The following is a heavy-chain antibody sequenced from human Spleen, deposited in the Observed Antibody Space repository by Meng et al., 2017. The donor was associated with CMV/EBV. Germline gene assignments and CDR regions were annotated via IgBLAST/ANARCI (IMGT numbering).Heavy chain of an antibody. CDR2: IYYSGGI. D-gene: IGHD4-23*01. Sequence: SISNCDYYWSWNRQPPGKGLEWIGHIYYSGGIYYNPSLKSRVTISIDTAKNQFSLKLTSVTAADTAVYYCARGKTTVESPEAPTDYWGQGTLVTVSS. CDR1: SISNCDYY. J-gene: IGHJ4*02. CDR3: ARGKTTVESPEAPTDY. V-gene: IGHV4-30-4*08.